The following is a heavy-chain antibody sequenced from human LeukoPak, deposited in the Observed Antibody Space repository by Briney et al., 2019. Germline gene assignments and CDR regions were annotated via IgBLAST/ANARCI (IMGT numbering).Heavy chain of an antibody. Sequence: KASETLSLTCTVSGGSISSYYWSWIRQPPGKGLEWIGYIYYSGSTNYNPSLKSRVTISVDTSKNQFSLKLSSVTAADTAVYYCARSGYSYGLAPYIFDYWGQGTLVTVSS. D-gene: IGHD5-18*01. CDR2: IYYSGST. J-gene: IGHJ4*02. CDR1: GGSISSYY. CDR3: ARSGYSYGLAPYIFDY. V-gene: IGHV4-59*01.